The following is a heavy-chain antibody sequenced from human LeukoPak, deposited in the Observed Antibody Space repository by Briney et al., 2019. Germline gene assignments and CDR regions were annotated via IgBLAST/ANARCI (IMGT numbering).Heavy chain of an antibody. CDR2: INPNSGAT. CDR3: AIHWGPGWYFDL. J-gene: IGHJ2*01. V-gene: IGHV1-2*02. D-gene: IGHD7-27*01. Sequence: ASVKVSCKASGYTFTSHYIHWVRQAPGQGLEWMGWINPNSGATNYVQRFQGRVTMTRDTSITTAYMELSSLTSDYTAIYYCAIHWGPGWYFDLWGRGTLVIVSS. CDR1: GYTFTSHY.